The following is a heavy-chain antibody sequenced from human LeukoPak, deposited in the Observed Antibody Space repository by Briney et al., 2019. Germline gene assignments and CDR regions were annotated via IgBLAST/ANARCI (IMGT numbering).Heavy chain of an antibody. CDR1: GGSISSYY. Sequence: TSETLSLTCTVSGGSISSYYWSWIRQPPGKGLEWIGYIYYSGSTNYNPSLKSRVTISVDTSKNQFSLKLSSVTPADTAVYYCAREVLGGSYQPGAFDIWGQGTMVTVSS. V-gene: IGHV4-59*01. CDR2: IYYSGST. D-gene: IGHD1-26*01. J-gene: IGHJ3*02. CDR3: AREVLGGSYQPGAFDI.